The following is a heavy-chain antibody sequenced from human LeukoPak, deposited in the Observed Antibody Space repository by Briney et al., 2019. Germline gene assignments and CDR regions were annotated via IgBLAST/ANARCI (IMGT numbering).Heavy chain of an antibody. J-gene: IGHJ4*02. CDR2: ISSSGSTI. D-gene: IGHD2-8*01. CDR3: ARVSAPQVHFDY. CDR1: GFTFSSYE. V-gene: IGHV3-48*03. Sequence: GGSLRLSCAASGFTFSSYEMNWVRQAPGKGLEWVSYISSSGSTIYYADSVKGRFTISRDNAKNSLLLQMNSLRAEDTAVYYCARVSAPQVHFDYWGQGTLVTVSS.